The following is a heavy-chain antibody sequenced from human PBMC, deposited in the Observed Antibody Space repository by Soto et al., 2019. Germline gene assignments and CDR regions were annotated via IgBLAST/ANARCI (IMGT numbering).Heavy chain of an antibody. J-gene: IGHJ6*02. D-gene: IGHD6-13*01. CDR3: ARKVAAADTDYYYYGMDV. CDR2: IDPSDSYT. Sequence: GESLKISCRGSGYSFTSYWISWVRQMPGKGLEWMGRIDPSDSYTNYSPSFQGHVTISADKSISTAYLQWSSLKASDTAMYYCARKVAAADTDYYYYGMDVWGQGTTVTVSS. CDR1: GYSFTSYW. V-gene: IGHV5-10-1*01.